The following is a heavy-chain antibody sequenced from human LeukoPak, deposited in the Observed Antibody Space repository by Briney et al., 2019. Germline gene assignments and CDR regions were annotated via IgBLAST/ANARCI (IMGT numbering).Heavy chain of an antibody. CDR3: AKEQFLRYFERNGYYFDH. V-gene: IGHV3-23*01. CDR1: GFTFSSYA. D-gene: IGHD3-9*01. J-gene: IGHJ4*02. CDR2: IRGSGDTT. Sequence: GGSLRLSCAASGFTFSSYAMYWVRQAPGKGLEWVSGIRGSGDTTYYADSVKGRRFTISRDNSKNTLYLQMNSVRAEDTAVYYCAKEQFLRYFERNGYYFDHWGQGTLVTVSS.